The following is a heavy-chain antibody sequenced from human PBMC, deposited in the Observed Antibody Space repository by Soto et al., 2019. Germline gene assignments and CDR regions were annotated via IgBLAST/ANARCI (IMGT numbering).Heavy chain of an antibody. D-gene: IGHD5-12*01. V-gene: IGHV3-72*01. CDR1: GFTFSDHY. CDR3: ARGVVSTRFFNY. CDR2: SRDKVHSHTT. J-gene: IGHJ4*02. Sequence: EVQLAESGGGLVQPGGSLRLSCAASGFTFSDHYMDWVRQAPGKGLEWVGRSRDKVHSHTTEYAASVKGRFTISSGDSESPLCLQMNSLKTADTAVYYCARGVVSTRFFNYLGQGTLVSVSS.